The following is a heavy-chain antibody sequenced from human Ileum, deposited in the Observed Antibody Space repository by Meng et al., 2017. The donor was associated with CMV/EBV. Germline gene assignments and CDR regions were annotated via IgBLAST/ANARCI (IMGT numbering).Heavy chain of an antibody. CDR2: ISLDGGKR. Sequence: GGSLRLSCAASGFIFSNYAMHWVRRAPGKGLDWVAVISLDGGKRYYGDSVRGRFTISRDNSKNTLYLQMNSLRGEDTAVYYCGRDTGPNTFDYWGQGTLVTVSS. D-gene: IGHD2-8*01. J-gene: IGHJ4*02. V-gene: IGHV3-30*04. CDR1: GFIFSNYA. CDR3: GRDTGPNTFDY.